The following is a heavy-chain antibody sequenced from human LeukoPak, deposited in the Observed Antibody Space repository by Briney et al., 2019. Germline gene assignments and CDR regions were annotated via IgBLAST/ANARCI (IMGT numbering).Heavy chain of an antibody. Sequence: GGSLRLSCAASGFTFSNAWMNWVRQAPGKGLEWVGRIKSKTDGWTTDYAAPVKGRFTISRDDSKNTLYLQMNSLKTEDTAVYYCTTAEKGYYDILTGYLYYYYGMDVWGQGTTVTVSS. CDR1: GFTFSNAW. J-gene: IGHJ6*02. V-gene: IGHV3-15*07. CDR2: IKSKTDGWTT. D-gene: IGHD3-9*01. CDR3: TTAEKGYYDILTGYLYYYYGMDV.